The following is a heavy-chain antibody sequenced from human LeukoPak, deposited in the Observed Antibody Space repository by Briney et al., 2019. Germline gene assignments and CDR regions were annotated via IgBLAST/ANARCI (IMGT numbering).Heavy chain of an antibody. V-gene: IGHV3-21*01. CDR1: GFTFSSYS. CDR2: ISSSSSYI. J-gene: IGHJ2*01. CDR3: ARVGEGWYFDL. Sequence: GGSLRLSCVASGFTFSSYSMNWVRQAPGKGLEWVSSISSSSSYIYYADSVKGRFTISRDNAKNSLYLQMNSLRAEDTAVYYCARVGEGWYFDLWGRGALVTVSS.